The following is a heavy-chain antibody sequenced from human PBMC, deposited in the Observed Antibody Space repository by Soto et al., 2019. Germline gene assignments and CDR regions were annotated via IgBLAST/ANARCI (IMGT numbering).Heavy chain of an antibody. CDR3: ARDLRAWGGWHDAFDI. D-gene: IGHD6-19*01. CDR2: IYSGGST. V-gene: IGHV3-66*01. Sequence: EVQLVESGGGLVQPGGSLRLSWAASGFTVSSNYMSWVRQAPGKGLEWVSVIYSGGSTYYADSVKGRFTISRDNSKNTLYLQMNSLRAEDTAVYYCARDLRAWGGWHDAFDIWGQGTMVTVSS. CDR1: GFTVSSNY. J-gene: IGHJ3*02.